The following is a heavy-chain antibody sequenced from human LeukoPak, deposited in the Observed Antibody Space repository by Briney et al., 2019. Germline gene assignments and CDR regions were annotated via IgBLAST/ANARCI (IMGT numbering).Heavy chain of an antibody. D-gene: IGHD3-10*01. Sequence: GGSLRLSCAASGFTFSSYAMSWVRQAPGKGLEWVSAISGSGGSTYYADSVKGRFTISRDNSKNTLYLQMNSLRAEGTAVYYCAKDSNYYGSGSYYSYFDYWGQGTLVTVSS. CDR1: GFTFSSYA. J-gene: IGHJ4*02. V-gene: IGHV3-23*01. CDR2: ISGSGGST. CDR3: AKDSNYYGSGSYYSYFDY.